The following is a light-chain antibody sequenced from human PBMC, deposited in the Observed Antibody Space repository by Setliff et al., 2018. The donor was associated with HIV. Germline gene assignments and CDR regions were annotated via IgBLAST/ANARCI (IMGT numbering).Light chain of an antibody. Sequence: QSALTQPASVSGSPGQSITISCTGTSSDVGNYNLVSWYQQHPGKAPKLMIYEVSKRPSGVSNRFSGSKSGNTASLTISGLQAEDEADYYCCSYAGSNILYVFGTGTKVTVL. J-gene: IGLJ1*01. V-gene: IGLV2-23*02. CDR3: CSYAGSNILYV. CDR1: SSDVGNYNL. CDR2: EVS.